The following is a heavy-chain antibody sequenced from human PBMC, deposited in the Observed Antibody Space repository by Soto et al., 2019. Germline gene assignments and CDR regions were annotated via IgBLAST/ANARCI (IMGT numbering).Heavy chain of an antibody. D-gene: IGHD3-16*01. J-gene: IGHJ6*02. Sequence: SVKVSCKASGGTFSNYPITWVRRAPGQGLEWLGGIIPIFGKADYTQKFQGRVTITADEPTSTAYMEISSLRSEDTAVYYCASGGEYYDENLPHYFFFGMHVWGPGTTVTVSS. CDR2: IIPIFGKA. V-gene: IGHV1-69*13. CDR3: ASGGEYYDENLPHYFFFGMHV. CDR1: GGTFSNYP.